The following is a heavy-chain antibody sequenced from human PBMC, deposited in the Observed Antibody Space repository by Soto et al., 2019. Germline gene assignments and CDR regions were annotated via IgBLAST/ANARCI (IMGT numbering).Heavy chain of an antibody. CDR2: IKQDGSEK. J-gene: IGHJ4*02. V-gene: IGHV3-7*01. CDR3: ARVTVTTSLVVTAPYFDY. D-gene: IGHD2-21*02. Sequence: PGGSLRLACAASGFTFSSSWMSWVRQAPGKGLEWVANIKQDGSEKYYVDSVKGRFTISRDNAKNSLYLQMNSLRAEDTAVYYCARVTVTTSLVVTAPYFDYWGQGTLVTVSS. CDR1: GFTFSSSW.